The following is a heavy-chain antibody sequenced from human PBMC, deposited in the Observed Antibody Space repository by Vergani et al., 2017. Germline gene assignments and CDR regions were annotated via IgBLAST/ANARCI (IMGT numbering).Heavy chain of an antibody. V-gene: IGHV3-13*01. J-gene: IGHJ4*02. D-gene: IGHD5-12*01. CDR3: ARARGYDGHFDY. CDR1: GFTFSSYD. CDR2: IGTAGDT. Sequence: EVQLLESGGGLVQPGGSLRLSCAASGFTFSSYDMHWVRQATGKGLEWVSAIGTAGDTYYPGSVKGRFTISRENAKNSLYLQMNSLRAGDTAVYYCARARGYDGHFDYWGQGTLVTVSS.